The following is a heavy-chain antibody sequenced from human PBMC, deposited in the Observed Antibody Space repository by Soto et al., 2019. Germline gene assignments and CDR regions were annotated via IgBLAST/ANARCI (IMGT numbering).Heavy chain of an antibody. J-gene: IGHJ4*02. CDR3: AREVAALGFPF. CDR2: IVPSFGMA. V-gene: IGHV1-69*12. D-gene: IGHD6-13*01. CDR1: GGNFKNYG. Sequence: QVQLVQSGAEVKKPGSSVRVSCKTSGGNFKNYGLSWVRQAPGRGLEWMGGIVPSFGMATYGQIFQGRLTITADESTDTVYMELSGLIYEDTAIYYCAREVAALGFPFWGQGTLVPVSS.